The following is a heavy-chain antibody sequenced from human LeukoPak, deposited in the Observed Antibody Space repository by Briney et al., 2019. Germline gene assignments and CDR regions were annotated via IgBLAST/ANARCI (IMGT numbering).Heavy chain of an antibody. CDR2: ISGSGGST. CDR3: AKDRLNYYDSSKIDAFDI. J-gene: IGHJ3*02. Sequence: PGGSLRLSCAASGFTFSSYGMSWVRQAPGKRLEWVSAISGSGGSTYYADSVKGRFTISRDNSKNTLYLQMNSLRDEDTAVYYCAKDRLNYYDSSKIDAFDIWGQGTMVTVSS. V-gene: IGHV3-23*01. CDR1: GFTFSSYG. D-gene: IGHD3-22*01.